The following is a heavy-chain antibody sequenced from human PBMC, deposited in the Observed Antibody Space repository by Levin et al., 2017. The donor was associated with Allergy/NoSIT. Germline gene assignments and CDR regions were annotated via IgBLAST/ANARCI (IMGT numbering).Heavy chain of an antibody. D-gene: IGHD3-10*01. J-gene: IGHJ4*02. CDR1: GYTFTGYY. CDR3: ARDLSHYGSGSYRLYYFDY. V-gene: IGHV1-2*02. Sequence: ASVKVSCKASGYTFTGYYMHWVRQAPGQGLEWMGWINPNSGGTNYAQKFQGRVTMTRDTSISTAYMELSRLRSDDTAVYYCARDLSHYGSGSYRLYYFDYWGQGTLVTVSS. CDR2: INPNSGGT.